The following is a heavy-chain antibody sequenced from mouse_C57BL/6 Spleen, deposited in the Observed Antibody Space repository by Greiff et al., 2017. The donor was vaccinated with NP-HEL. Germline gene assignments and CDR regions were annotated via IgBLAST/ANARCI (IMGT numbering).Heavy chain of an antibody. V-gene: IGHV1-7*01. J-gene: IGHJ1*03. CDR1: GYTFTSYW. D-gene: IGHD1-1*01. CDR2: INPSSGYT. Sequence: QVQLQQSGAELVKPGASVKLSCKASGYTFTSYWMHWVKQRPGQGLEWIGYINPSSGYTKYNQKFKDKATLTVDKSSSTAYMQLSSLTYEDSAVYYCARTDYYGSIYWYFDVWGTGTTVTVSS. CDR3: ARTDYYGSIYWYFDV.